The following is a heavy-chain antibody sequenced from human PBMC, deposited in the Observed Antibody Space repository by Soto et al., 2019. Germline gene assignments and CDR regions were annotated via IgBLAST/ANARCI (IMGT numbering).Heavy chain of an antibody. CDR3: ARHDSGSYHYPEYFQH. D-gene: IGHD1-26*01. CDR1: GGSISRYY. V-gene: IGHV4-39*01. J-gene: IGHJ1*01. CDR2: IYYSGST. Sequence: PSETLCLTCTVAGGSISRYYWSWIRQPPGKGLEWIGSIYYSGSTYYNPSLKSRVTISVDTSKNQFSLKLSSVTAADTAVYYCARHDSGSYHYPEYFQHWGQGTLVTVS.